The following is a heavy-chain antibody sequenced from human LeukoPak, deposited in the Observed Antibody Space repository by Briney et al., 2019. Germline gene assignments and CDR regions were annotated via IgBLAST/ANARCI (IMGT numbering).Heavy chain of an antibody. Sequence: ASVKVSCKASGYTFTSYGISWVRQAPGQGLEWMGWISAYNGNTNYAQKLQGRVTMTTDTSTSTAYMELRSLRSDDTAVYYCARGVAAAGTTPVSWFDPWGQGTLVTVSS. CDR1: GYTFTSYG. D-gene: IGHD6-13*01. CDR2: ISAYNGNT. V-gene: IGHV1-18*01. J-gene: IGHJ5*02. CDR3: ARGVAAAGTTPVSWFDP.